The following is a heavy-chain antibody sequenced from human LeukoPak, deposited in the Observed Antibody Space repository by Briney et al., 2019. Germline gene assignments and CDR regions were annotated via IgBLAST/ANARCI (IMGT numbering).Heavy chain of an antibody. CDR2: ITASSGTI. Sequence: PGGSLRLSCAASGFSISRSSMNWVRQAPGKGLEWVSYITASSGTIYYGDSVKGRFAISRDNAKNSLYLQMNSLRVEDTAVYYCARDLGPWGQGTLVTVSS. V-gene: IGHV3-48*04. J-gene: IGHJ5*02. D-gene: IGHD3-16*01. CDR1: GFSISRSS. CDR3: ARDLGP.